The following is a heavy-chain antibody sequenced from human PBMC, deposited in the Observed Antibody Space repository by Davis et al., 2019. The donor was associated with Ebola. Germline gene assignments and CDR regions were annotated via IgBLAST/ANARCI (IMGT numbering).Heavy chain of an antibody. CDR2: IIPIFGTA. D-gene: IGHD3-3*01. CDR3: AREFGGFLEWLPHINWFDP. V-gene: IGHV1-69*13. Sequence: SVKVSCKASGGTFSSYAISWVRQAPGQGLEWMGGIIPIFGTANYAQKFQGRVTITADESTSTAYMELSSLRSEDTAVYYCAREFGGFLEWLPHINWFDPWGQGTLVTVSS. CDR1: GGTFSSYA. J-gene: IGHJ5*02.